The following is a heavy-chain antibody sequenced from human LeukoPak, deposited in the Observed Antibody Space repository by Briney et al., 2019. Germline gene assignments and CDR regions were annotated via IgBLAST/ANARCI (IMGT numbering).Heavy chain of an antibody. CDR3: ARSPYDSSGYYSDY. Sequence: ASVKVSCKASGYTFSSYDINWVRQAAGQGLECMGWMNPNSGNTGYAQKFQGRVSMTRNTSISTAYMELSSLRSEDTAVYYCARSPYDSSGYYSDYWGQGTLVTVSS. V-gene: IGHV1-8*01. D-gene: IGHD3-22*01. J-gene: IGHJ4*02. CDR1: GYTFSSYD. CDR2: MNPNSGNT.